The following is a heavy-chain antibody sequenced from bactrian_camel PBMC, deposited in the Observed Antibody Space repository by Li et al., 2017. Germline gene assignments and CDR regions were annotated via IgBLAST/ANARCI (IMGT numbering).Heavy chain of an antibody. CDR3: ATDSPSYGGSWYDVFSNY. Sequence: QVQLVESGGGSVQAGGSLRLSCTASGSTFDDSDMGWYRQAPGNECELVSTISSDGSNTYYADSVKGRFTISRDNAKNTVYLQMNSLKTDDTAVYYCATDSPSYGGSWYDVFSNYWGQGTQVTVS. CDR2: ISSDGSNT. D-gene: IGHD6*01. J-gene: IGHJ4*01. CDR1: GSTFDDSD. V-gene: IGHV3S63*01.